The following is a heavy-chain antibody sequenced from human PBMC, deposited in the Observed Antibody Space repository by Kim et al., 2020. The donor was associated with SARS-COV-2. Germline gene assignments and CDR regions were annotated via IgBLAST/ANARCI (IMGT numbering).Heavy chain of an antibody. V-gene: IGHV4-4*07. CDR3: ARERGWSDAFDI. J-gene: IGHJ3*02. D-gene: IGHD6-19*01. CDR1: GGSVSNYY. Sequence: SETLSLTCTVSGGSVSNYYWSWIRQPAGKGLEWIGRISTRGSTNYNPSLKNRVTMSVDTSKNQFSLKLNSLAAADTAVYYCARERGWSDAFDIWGQGTMVTVSS. CDR2: ISTRGST.